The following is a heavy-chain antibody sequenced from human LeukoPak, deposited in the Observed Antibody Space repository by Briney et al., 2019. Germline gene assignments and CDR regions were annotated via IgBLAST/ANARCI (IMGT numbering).Heavy chain of an antibody. V-gene: IGHV3-73*01. J-gene: IGHJ5*02. Sequence: PGGSLRLSCAASGLTFSGSAIHWVRQASGKGLEWVGRIRDKANSYATAYAASVTGRFTISRDDSKNTAYLQMNSLQTEDTALYYCVYDFWSIYYTAGSDPWGQGTPVTVSS. CDR1: GLTFSGSA. CDR3: VYDFWSIYYTAGSDP. D-gene: IGHD3-3*01. CDR2: IRDKANSYAT.